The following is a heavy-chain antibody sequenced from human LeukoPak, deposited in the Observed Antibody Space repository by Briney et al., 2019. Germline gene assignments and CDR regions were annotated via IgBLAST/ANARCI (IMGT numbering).Heavy chain of an antibody. CDR1: GFTFSSYS. J-gene: IGHJ3*02. V-gene: IGHV3-48*01. D-gene: IGHD6-19*01. CDR3: VYVSGWSSDAFDI. Sequence: GRSLRLSCAASGFTFSSYSMNWVRQAPGKGLEWVSYISSSSSTIYYADSVKGRFTISRDNAKNSLYLQMNSLRAEDTAVYYCVYVSGWSSDAFDIWGQGTMVTVSS. CDR2: ISSSSSTI.